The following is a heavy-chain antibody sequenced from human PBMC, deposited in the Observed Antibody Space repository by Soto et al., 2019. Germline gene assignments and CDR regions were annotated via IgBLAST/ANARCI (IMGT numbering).Heavy chain of an antibody. D-gene: IGHD3-10*01. Sequence: AETLASTCTVSGGSISSYYWSWIRQPAGKVLELIGRIYTSGITNYKPSLKSRVTMSVDTSKNQFSMKLSSVTAADTGVYCCAIGEITMVRGVIAYYCYGMDLWGHGTTVT. CDR1: GGSISSYY. V-gene: IGHV4-4*07. CDR2: IYTSGIT. CDR3: AIGEITMVRGVIAYYCYGMDL. J-gene: IGHJ6*02.